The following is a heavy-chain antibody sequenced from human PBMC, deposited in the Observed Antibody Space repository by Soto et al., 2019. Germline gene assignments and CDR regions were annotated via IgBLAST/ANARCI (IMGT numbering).Heavy chain of an antibody. CDR3: ASRDPGTSVDY. D-gene: IGHD1-7*01. Sequence: QVQLQESGPGLVKPSGTLSLTCAVSGGSFTSNNWWTWVRQPPGQGLECIGEIYRTGSTNYNPSLKSRVTISLDKSENHFSLKVTSLTAADTAVYYCASRDPGTSVDYWGQGTLVTVSS. CDR1: GGSFTSNNW. V-gene: IGHV4-4*02. J-gene: IGHJ4*02. CDR2: IYRTGST.